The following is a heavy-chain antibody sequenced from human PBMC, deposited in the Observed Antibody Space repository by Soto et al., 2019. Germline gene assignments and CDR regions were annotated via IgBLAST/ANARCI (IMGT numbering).Heavy chain of an antibody. Sequence: QVQLVESGGGVVQPGGSLRLSCADSGFTFRNYAMHWVRQAPGKGLECLAVIAYDGRNAFYRDSVKGRFTISRDNSKNTLYLHMNRQRSEDTGVYYCARGDREDILVVVGARPGEYGIDIWGQGTTVTVSS. D-gene: IGHD2-15*01. J-gene: IGHJ6*02. CDR2: IAYDGRNA. CDR3: ARGDREDILVVVGARPGEYGIDI. V-gene: IGHV3-30*04. CDR1: GFTFRNYA.